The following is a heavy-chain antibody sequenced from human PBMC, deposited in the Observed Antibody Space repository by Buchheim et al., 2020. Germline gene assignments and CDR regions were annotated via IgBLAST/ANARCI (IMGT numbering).Heavy chain of an antibody. CDR2: IYYSGST. Sequence: QLQLQESGPGLVKPSETLSLTCTVSGGSISSSSYYWGWIRQPPGTGLEWIGSIYYSGSTYYNPSLKSRVPISVDTSKNQFSLQLSSVTAADTAVYYCARPKYSSSPGYWFDPWGQGTL. CDR1: GGSISSSSYY. J-gene: IGHJ5*02. CDR3: ARPKYSSSPGYWFDP. D-gene: IGHD6-13*01. V-gene: IGHV4-39*01.